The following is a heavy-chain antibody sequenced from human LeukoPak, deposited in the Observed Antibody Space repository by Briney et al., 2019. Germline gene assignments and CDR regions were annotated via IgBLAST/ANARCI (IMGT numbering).Heavy chain of an antibody. D-gene: IGHD6-19*01. V-gene: IGHV1-2*02. J-gene: IGHJ6*03. CDR3: ARGVAGPYYYYMDV. Sequence: ASVKVSCKASGLTFTNDYIHWVRQAPGHGLEWMGWINPNSGGTNYAQKFQGRVTMTRDTSISTAYMELSRLTSDDTAVYYCARGVAGPYYYYMDVWGRGTTVTVSS. CDR2: INPNSGGT. CDR1: GLTFTNDY.